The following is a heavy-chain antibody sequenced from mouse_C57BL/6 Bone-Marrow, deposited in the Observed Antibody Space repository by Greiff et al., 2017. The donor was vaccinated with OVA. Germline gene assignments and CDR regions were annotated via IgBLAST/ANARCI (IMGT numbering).Heavy chain of an antibody. J-gene: IGHJ3*01. CDR2: IRSKSNNYAT. V-gene: IGHV10-1*01. CDR1: GFSFNTYA. D-gene: IGHD2-5*01. CDR3: VRTSYSNPFAY. Sequence: EVMLVESGGGLVQPKGSLKLSCAASGFSFNTYAMNWVRQAPGKGLEWVARIRSKSNNYATYYADSVKDRFTISRDDSESMLYLQMNNLKTEDTAMYYCVRTSYSNPFAYWGQGTLVTVSA.